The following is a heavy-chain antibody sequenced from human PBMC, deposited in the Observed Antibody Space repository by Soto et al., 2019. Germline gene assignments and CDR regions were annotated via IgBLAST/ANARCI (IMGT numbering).Heavy chain of an antibody. V-gene: IGHV5-51*01. CDR3: ARRKSYSSGGMDV. CDR1: GYSFSTYW. D-gene: IGHD6-19*01. Sequence: GESLKISCKGSGYSFSTYWIGWVRQMPGKGLEWMGSIFPRDSDTRYSPSFQGQVTISADKSISTAYLQWSSLKASDTAIYYCARRKSYSSGGMDVWGQGTTVTVSS. J-gene: IGHJ6*02. CDR2: IFPRDSDT.